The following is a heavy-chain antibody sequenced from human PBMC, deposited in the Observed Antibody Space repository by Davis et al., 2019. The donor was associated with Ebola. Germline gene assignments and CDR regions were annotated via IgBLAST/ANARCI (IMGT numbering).Heavy chain of an antibody. J-gene: IGHJ4*02. CDR3: AGTYGGYVGY. CDR1: GGSISSYY. V-gene: IGHV4-59*05. CDR2: IYYSGST. D-gene: IGHD4/OR15-4a*01. Sequence: MPSETLSLTCTVSGGSISSYYWSWIRQPPGKGLEWIGSIYYSGSTYYNPSLKSRVTISVDTSKNQFSLKLSSVTAADTAVYYCAGTYGGYVGYWGQGTLVTVSS.